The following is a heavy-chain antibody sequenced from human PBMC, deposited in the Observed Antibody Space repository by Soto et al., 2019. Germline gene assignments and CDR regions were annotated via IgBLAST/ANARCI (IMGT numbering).Heavy chain of an antibody. V-gene: IGHV5-51*01. CDR1: GDTFTNYW. J-gene: IGHJ4*02. CDR2: IYPDDSDI. D-gene: IGHD3-9*01. Sequence: GESLKISCKGSGDTFTNYWIAWVRQMPGKGLEWMGVIYPDDSDIRYRPSFQGQVTISADKSISTAYLQWGSLKASDTAMYYCARLPYNILTGYDYWGQGTLVTVSS. CDR3: ARLPYNILTGYDY.